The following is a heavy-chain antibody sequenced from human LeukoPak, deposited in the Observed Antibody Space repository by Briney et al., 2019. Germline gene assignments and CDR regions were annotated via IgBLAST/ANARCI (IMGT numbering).Heavy chain of an antibody. J-gene: IGHJ5*02. D-gene: IGHD6-6*01. CDR3: ARPYSSSRNNWFDP. V-gene: IGHV1-69*05. CDR1: GGTFSSYA. CDR2: IIPIFGTA. Sequence: SVKVSRKASGGTFSSYAISWVRQAPGQGLEWMGGIIPIFGTANYAQKFQGRVTITTDESTSTAYMELSSLRSEDTAVYYCARPYSSSRNNWFDPWGQGTLVTVSS.